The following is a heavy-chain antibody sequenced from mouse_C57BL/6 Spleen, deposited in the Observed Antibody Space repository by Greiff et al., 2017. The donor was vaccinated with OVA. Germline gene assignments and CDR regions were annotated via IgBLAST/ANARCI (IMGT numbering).Heavy chain of an antibody. V-gene: IGHV1-26*01. CDR2: INPNNGGT. D-gene: IGHD3-3*01. Sequence: VQLQQSGPELVKPGASVKISCKASGYTFTDYYMNWVKQSHGKSLEWIGDINPNNGGTSYNQKFKGKATLTVDKSSSTAYMELRSLTSEDSAVYYCARSKRGTALAYWGQGTLVTVSA. CDR3: ARSKRGTALAY. CDR1: GYTFTDYY. J-gene: IGHJ3*01.